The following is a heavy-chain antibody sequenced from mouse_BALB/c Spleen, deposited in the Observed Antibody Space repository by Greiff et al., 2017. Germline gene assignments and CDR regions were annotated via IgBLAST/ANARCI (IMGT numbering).Heavy chain of an antibody. CDR1: GYSITSDYA. V-gene: IGHV3-2*02. D-gene: IGHD2-4*01. CDR2: ISYSGST. CDR3: ARAGDYDYDGAY. J-gene: IGHJ3*01. Sequence: ESGPGLVKPSQSLSLTCTVTGYSITSDYAWNWIRQFPGNKLEWMGYISYSGSTSYNPSLKSRISITRDTSKNQFFLQLNSVTTEDTATYYCARAGDYDYDGAYWGQGTLVTVSA.